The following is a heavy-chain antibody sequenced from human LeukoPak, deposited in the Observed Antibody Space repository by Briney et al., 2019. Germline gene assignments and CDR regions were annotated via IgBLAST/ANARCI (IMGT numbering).Heavy chain of an antibody. V-gene: IGHV3-30*18. J-gene: IGHJ4*02. CDR3: AKVSDPYYYDSSGYGYFDY. CDR1: GVTFSSYG. D-gene: IGHD3-22*01. Sequence: GGSLRLSCAASGVTFSSYGMHWVRQAPGKGLEWVAGISYDGSNKYYADSVKGRFTISRDNSKSTLYLQMNSLRAEDTAVYYCAKVSDPYYYDSSGYGYFDYWGQGTLVTVSS. CDR2: ISYDGSNK.